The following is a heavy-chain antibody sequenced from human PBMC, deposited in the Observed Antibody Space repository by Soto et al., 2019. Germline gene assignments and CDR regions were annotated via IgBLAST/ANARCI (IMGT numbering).Heavy chain of an antibody. CDR2: ISWNSGSI. Sequence: EVQLVESGGGLVQPGRSLRLSCAASGFTFDDYAMHWVRQAPGKGLEWVSGISWNSGSIGYADSVKGRFTISRDNAKNSLYLQMNSLRAEDTALYYCAEAPGSGYYYYGMDVWGQGTTVTVSS. D-gene: IGHD3-10*01. V-gene: IGHV3-9*01. J-gene: IGHJ6*02. CDR1: GFTFDDYA. CDR3: AEAPGSGYYYYGMDV.